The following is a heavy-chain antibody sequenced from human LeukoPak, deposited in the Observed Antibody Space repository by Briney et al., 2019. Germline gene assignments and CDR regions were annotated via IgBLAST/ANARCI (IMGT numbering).Heavy chain of an antibody. CDR1: GFTFSSYS. D-gene: IGHD5-12*01. CDR2: ISGSGGST. CDR3: ARFYSGYDGFDY. V-gene: IGHV3-21*01. Sequence: KPGGSLRLSCAASGFTFSSYSMNWVRQAPGKGLEWVSAISGSGGSTYYADSVKGRFTISRDNAKNSLYLQMNSLGAEDTAVYYCARFYSGYDGFDYWGQGTLVTVSS. J-gene: IGHJ4*02.